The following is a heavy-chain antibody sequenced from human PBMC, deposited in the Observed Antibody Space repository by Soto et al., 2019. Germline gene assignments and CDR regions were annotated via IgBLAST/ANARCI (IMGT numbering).Heavy chain of an antibody. CDR2: IYASGST. Sequence: SETLSLTCSVSGGSISPYYWSWIRQPAGKGLEWIGRIYASGSTNYNPPLKSRVTMSVATSKNQFSLKLTSVTAADTATYYCARGGMVIIPTAKAFDYWGQGALVAVSS. CDR1: GGSISPYY. V-gene: IGHV4-4*07. D-gene: IGHD1-1*01. J-gene: IGHJ4*02. CDR3: ARGGMVIIPTAKAFDY.